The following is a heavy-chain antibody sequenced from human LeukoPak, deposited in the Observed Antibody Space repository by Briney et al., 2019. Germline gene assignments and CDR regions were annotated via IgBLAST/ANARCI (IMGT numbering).Heavy chain of an antibody. V-gene: IGHV3-30-3*01. CDR2: ISYDGSNK. CDR1: GFTFSSYA. CDR3: ASSPYTVTTPSFDY. Sequence: GRSLRLSCAASGFTFSSYAMHWVRQAPGKGLEWVAVISYDGSNKYYADSVKGRFTISRDNSKNTLYLQMNSLRAEDTAVYYCASSPYTVTTPSFDYWGQGTLVTVSP. J-gene: IGHJ4*02. D-gene: IGHD4-17*01.